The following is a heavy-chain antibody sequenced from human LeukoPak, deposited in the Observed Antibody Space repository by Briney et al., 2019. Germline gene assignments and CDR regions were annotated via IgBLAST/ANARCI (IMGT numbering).Heavy chain of an antibody. D-gene: IGHD6-13*01. V-gene: IGHV3-74*01. J-gene: IGHJ4*02. Sequence: PGGSLRLSCAASGFTFSSYWMQWVRQVPGKGLVWVSRINSDGSTTNYADSVKGRFTISRDNSKNTLYLQMNSLRAEDTAVYYCAKILGIAAAGPDYFDYWGQGTLVTVSS. CDR3: AKILGIAAAGPDYFDY. CDR1: GFTFSSYW. CDR2: INSDGSTT.